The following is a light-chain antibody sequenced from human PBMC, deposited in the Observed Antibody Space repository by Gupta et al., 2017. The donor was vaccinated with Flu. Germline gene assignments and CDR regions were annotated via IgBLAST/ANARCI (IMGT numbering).Light chain of an antibody. CDR2: DVN. CDR1: ISDVGGYNF. CDR3: CSYEGTFTAV. V-gene: IGLV2-11*01. J-gene: IGLJ2*01. Sequence: QSALTQPRSVSGSPGQSVTISCTGTISDVGGYNFVSWYQQHPGKAPKLLIYDVNERPSGVPDRFSGSKSGNTASLTISGLQAEDEADYYCCSYEGTFTAVFGGGTELTVL.